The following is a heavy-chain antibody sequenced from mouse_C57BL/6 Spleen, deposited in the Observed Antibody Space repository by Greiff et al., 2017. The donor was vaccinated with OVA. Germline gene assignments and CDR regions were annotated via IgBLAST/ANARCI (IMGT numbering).Heavy chain of an antibody. J-gene: IGHJ3*01. CDR2: ISSGGDYT. CDR1: GFTFSNYA. V-gene: IGHV5-9-1*02. Sequence: EVKLMESGAGLVKPGGSLKLSCAASGFTFSNYAMAWVRQTPEKRLEWVAYISSGGDYTYYADTVKGRFTISRDNARNTLYLQISSLKSDDATKYYCTRDWDLTGASAYWGQGTLVTVSA. D-gene: IGHD4-1*01. CDR3: TRDWDLTGASAY.